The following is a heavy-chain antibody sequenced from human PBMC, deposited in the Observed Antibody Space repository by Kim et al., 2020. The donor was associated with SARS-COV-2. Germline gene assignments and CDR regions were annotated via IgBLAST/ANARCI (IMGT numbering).Heavy chain of an antibody. Sequence: GGSLRLSCAASGFTFSTYAMSWVRQAPGKGLEWVSAIRGSDDSTFYADSVKGRFTISRDNSKNMLYLQMNSLRAEDTAMYYCVKDGRGGGYDDYFHFWGQGTLVTVSS. CDR3: VKDGRGGGYDDYFHF. V-gene: IGHV3-23*01. CDR1: GFTFSTYA. J-gene: IGHJ4*02. D-gene: IGHD3-16*01. CDR2: IRGSDDST.